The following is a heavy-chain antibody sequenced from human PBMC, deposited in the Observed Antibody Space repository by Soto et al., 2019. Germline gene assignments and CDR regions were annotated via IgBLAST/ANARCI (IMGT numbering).Heavy chain of an antibody. CDR1: RFTFSGYG. V-gene: IGHV3-33*01. D-gene: IGHD6-19*01. J-gene: IGHJ4*02. CDR2: IWYDGSNK. CDR3: AREGMEWLVSRAFDY. Sequence: QVQLVESGGGVVQPGRSLRLSCAASRFTFSGYGMHWVRQAPGKGLEWVAVIWYDGSNKYYADSVKGRFTISRDNSKNTLYLQMNSLRAEDTAVYYCAREGMEWLVSRAFDYWGQGTLVTVSS.